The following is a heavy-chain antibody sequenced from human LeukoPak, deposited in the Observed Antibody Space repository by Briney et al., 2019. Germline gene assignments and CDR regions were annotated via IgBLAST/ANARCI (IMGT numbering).Heavy chain of an antibody. V-gene: IGHV3-21*01. Sequence: GGSLRLSCAASGFTFSSYSVNWVRQAPGKGLEWVSSISSSSSYIYYADSVKGRFTISRDNAKNSLYLQMNSLRAEDTAVYYCARDISYYYDSSGYWQLDYWGQGTLVTVSS. D-gene: IGHD3-22*01. CDR2: ISSSSSYI. J-gene: IGHJ4*02. CDR3: ARDISYYYDSSGYWQLDY. CDR1: GFTFSSYS.